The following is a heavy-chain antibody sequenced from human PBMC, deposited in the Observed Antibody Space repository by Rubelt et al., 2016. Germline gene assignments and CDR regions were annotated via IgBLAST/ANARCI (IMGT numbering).Heavy chain of an antibody. J-gene: IGHJ5*02. D-gene: IGHD2-21*01. CDR3: ARHRGQYSDARGHLIGDWFDP. Sequence: GLEWIGRIYYTGGTDYNPSLRNRVTLSIDTSENQFSLRLRSVTAADTALYYCARHRGQYSDARGHLIGDWFDPWGQGTLVIVSS. V-gene: IGHV4-4*07. CDR2: IYYTGGT.